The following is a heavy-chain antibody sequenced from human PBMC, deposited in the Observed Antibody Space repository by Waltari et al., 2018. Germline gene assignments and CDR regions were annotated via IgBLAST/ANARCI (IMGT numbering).Heavy chain of an antibody. CDR3: SRVSASGDGMVV. CDR1: GFTFGADA. D-gene: IGHD3-16*01. CDR2: IRSIIYGWTA. J-gene: IGHJ6*02. V-gene: IGHV3-49*03. Sequence: EVQLVESGGGLVQPGRSLRLSCTTSGFTFGADALRWFRQAPVKGLELVGFIRSIIYGWTADYAASVKGRFTVSRDDSKSIAYLQMDSLKTEDTAVYYCSRVSASGDGMVVWGQGTTVTVSS.